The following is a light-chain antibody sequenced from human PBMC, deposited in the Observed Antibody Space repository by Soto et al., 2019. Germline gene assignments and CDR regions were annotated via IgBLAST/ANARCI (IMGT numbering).Light chain of an antibody. CDR3: QHYNSYSEA. CDR2: KAS. Sequence: DIQMTQSPSTLSGSVGDRVTITCRASQTISSWLAWYQQIPGKAPKLLIYKASTLKSGVPSRFSGSGSGTEFTLTISSLQPDDFATYYCQHYNSYSEAFDQGTKVELK. CDR1: QTISSW. J-gene: IGKJ1*01. V-gene: IGKV1-5*03.